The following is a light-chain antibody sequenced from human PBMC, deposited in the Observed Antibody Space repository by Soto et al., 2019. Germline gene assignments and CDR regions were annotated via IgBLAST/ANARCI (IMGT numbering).Light chain of an antibody. J-gene: IGKJ2*01. CDR2: AAS. Sequence: DIQMTQSPYSLSASVGDRVTITCRASQSISTYLNWYQHKPGKAPNVLIYAASSLQSGVPSRFSGSGSGTDFTLTINSLQPDDFATYYCQQNYKTPYTFGQGTKLEIK. CDR3: QQNYKTPYT. CDR1: QSISTY. V-gene: IGKV1-39*01.